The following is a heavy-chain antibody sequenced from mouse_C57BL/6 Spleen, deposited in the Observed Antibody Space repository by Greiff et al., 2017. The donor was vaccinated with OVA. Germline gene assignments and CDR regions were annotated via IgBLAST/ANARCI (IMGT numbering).Heavy chain of an antibody. CDR2: LYPGSGNP. V-gene: IGHV1-66*01. CDR3: ARCLITTVGFDY. D-gene: IGHD1-1*01. J-gene: IGHJ2*01. CDR1: GYSFTSYY. Sequence: VQLQQSGPELVKPGASVKISCKASGYSFTSYYIHWVKQRPGQGLEWIGWLYPGSGNPKYNEKFKGKATLTADTSYSTAYMQLSSLTSEDSAVYYCARCLITTVGFDYWGQGTTLTVSS.